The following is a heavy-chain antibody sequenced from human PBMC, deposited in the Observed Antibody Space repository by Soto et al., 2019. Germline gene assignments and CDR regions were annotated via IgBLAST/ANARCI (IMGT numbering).Heavy chain of an antibody. CDR1: GGTFSSYA. D-gene: IGHD6-13*01. J-gene: IGHJ6*02. CDR2: IIPIFGTA. V-gene: IGHV1-69*12. CDR3: ARGGAAARVSPSHMDV. Sequence: QVQLVQSGAEVKKPGSSVKVSCKASGGTFSSYAISWVRQAPGQGLEWMGGIIPIFGTANYAQKFQGRVTSTADESTSTAYMELSSLRSEDTAVYYCARGGAAARVSPSHMDVWGQGTTVTVSS.